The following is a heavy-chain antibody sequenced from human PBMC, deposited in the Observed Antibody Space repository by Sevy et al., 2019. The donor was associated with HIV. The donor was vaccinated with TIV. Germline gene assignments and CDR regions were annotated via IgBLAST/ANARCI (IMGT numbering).Heavy chain of an antibody. J-gene: IGHJ4*02. D-gene: IGHD3-9*01. V-gene: IGHV3-9*01. CDR2: ISWNSGSI. CDR1: GFTFDDYA. Sequence: GGSLRLSCAASGFTFDDYAMHWVRQAPGKGLEWVSGISWNSGSIGYADSVKGRFTISRDNAKNSPYLQMNSLRAEDTALYYCAKGIRPYSLIDPFDYWGQGTLVTVSS. CDR3: AKGIRPYSLIDPFDY.